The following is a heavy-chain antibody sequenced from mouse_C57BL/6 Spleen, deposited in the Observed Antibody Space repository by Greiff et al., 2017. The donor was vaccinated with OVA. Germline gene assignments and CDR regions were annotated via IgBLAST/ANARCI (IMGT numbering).Heavy chain of an antibody. Sequence: EVQLQQSGPELVKPGASVTMSCKASGYTFTDSNMHWVKQSHGKSLEWIGYINPNNGGTSYNQKFKGKATLTVNKSTSTAYMELRSLTSEDSAVYYCAREGEDWDSGGCAYWGQGTLVTVSA. CDR3: AREGEDWDSGGCAY. J-gene: IGHJ3*01. CDR2: INPNNGGT. D-gene: IGHD3-3*01. CDR1: GYTFTDSN. V-gene: IGHV1-22*01.